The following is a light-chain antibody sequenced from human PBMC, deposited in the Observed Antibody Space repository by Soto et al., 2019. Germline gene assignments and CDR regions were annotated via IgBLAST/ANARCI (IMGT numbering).Light chain of an antibody. CDR1: QRISSRY. V-gene: IGKV3-20*01. Sequence: EIWFAQTPGTLSLSPGERATLSCKASQRISSRYLAWYQHKPGQAPRLHVYGVSSRATGIPDRFSGSGSGTDFTLTISRLEPEDFAVYFCQQYESSVMTFGQGTMVDI. CDR2: GVS. J-gene: IGKJ1*01. CDR3: QQYESSVMT.